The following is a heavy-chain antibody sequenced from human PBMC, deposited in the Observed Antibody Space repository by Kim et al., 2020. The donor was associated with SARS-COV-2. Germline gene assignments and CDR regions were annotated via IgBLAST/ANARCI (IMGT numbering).Heavy chain of an antibody. J-gene: IGHJ4*01. CDR2: IYHSGST. V-gene: IGHV4-38-2*02. CDR1: GYSISSGYY. D-gene: IGHD4-4*01. CDR3: ARDRGSMTTVTRNDY. Sequence: SETLSLTCTVSGYSISSGYYWGWIRQPPGKGLEWIGSIYHSGSTYYNPSLKSRVTISVDTSKNQFSLKLSSVTAADTAVYYCARDRGSMTTVTRNDYWG.